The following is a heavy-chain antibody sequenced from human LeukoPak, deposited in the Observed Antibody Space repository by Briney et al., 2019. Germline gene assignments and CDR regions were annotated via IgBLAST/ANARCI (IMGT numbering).Heavy chain of an antibody. V-gene: IGHV3-66*01. J-gene: IGHJ4*02. CDR1: GFTVSSNY. Sequence: GGSLRLSCAASGFTVSSNYMSWVRQAPGKGLEWVSVIYSGGSTYYADSVKGRSTISRDNSKNTLYLQMNSLRAEDTAVYYCARYQREGYYFDYWGQGTLVTVSS. D-gene: IGHD1-26*01. CDR2: IYSGGST. CDR3: ARYQREGYYFDY.